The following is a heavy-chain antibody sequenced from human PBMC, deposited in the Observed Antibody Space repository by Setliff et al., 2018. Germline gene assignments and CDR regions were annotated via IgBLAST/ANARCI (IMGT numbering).Heavy chain of an antibody. CDR2: IYHSGST. V-gene: IGHV4-4*02. CDR3: ATTGTYRYFDY. D-gene: IGHD1-1*01. CDR1: GGSISSSYW. Sequence: PSETLSLTCAVSGGSISSSYWWSWVRQSPGKGLEWIGEIYHSGSTNYNPSLKSRVTMSVDTSKNQFSLRLNSVTASDTAVYYCATTGTYRYFDYWGQGTLVTVSS. J-gene: IGHJ4*02.